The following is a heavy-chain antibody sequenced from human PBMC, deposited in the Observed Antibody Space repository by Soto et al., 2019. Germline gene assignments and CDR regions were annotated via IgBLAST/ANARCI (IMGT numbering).Heavy chain of an antibody. D-gene: IGHD6-13*01. CDR2: INAGNGNT. CDR3: AGSTEAAAGFVLDY. CDR1: GYTFTSYA. J-gene: IGHJ4*02. Sequence: QVQLVQSGAEEKKPGASVKVSCKASGYTFTSYAMHWVRQAPGQRLEWMGWINAGNGNTKYSQKFQGRVTITRDTSASTAYMELSSLRSEDTAVYYCAGSTEAAAGFVLDYWGQGTLVTVSS. V-gene: IGHV1-3*05.